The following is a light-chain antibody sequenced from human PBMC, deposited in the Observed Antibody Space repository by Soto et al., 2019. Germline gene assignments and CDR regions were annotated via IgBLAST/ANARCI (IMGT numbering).Light chain of an antibody. CDR2: DDS. Sequence: SYELTPPHSVSVATAQTARITCGGNNIGSESVHWYQQRPGQAPVLVVYDDSDRPSGIPERFSGSNSANTATLAISRVEAGDEADYYCQVWYSSTDLYVFGSGTKVTVL. J-gene: IGLJ1*01. CDR1: NIGSES. V-gene: IGLV3-21*02. CDR3: QVWYSSTDLYV.